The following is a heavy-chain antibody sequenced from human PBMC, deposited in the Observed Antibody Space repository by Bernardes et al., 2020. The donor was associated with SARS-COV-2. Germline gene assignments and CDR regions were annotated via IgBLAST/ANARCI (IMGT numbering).Heavy chain of an antibody. D-gene: IGHD3-3*01. J-gene: IGHJ5*02. CDR2: FDPEDGET. Sequence: ASVKVSCKVSGYTLTALSMHWVRQAPGKGLEWMGGFDPEDGETIYAQKFQGRVTMTEDTSTDTAYMELSSLRSEDTAVYYCATSTIFGVAPNWFDPWGQGTLVTVSS. V-gene: IGHV1-24*01. CDR3: ATSTIFGVAPNWFDP. CDR1: GYTLTALS.